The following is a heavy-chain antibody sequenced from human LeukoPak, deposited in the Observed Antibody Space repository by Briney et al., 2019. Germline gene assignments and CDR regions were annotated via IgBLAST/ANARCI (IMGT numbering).Heavy chain of an antibody. CDR3: AREKNYDIFRFDP. CDR1: GGSISRYY. Sequence: PLETLSLTCTVSGGSISRYYWSWIRQPAGKGLEWIGRIYTSGSTNYNPSLKTRVTLSVDTSKNLFSLKLSSVTAADTAVYYGAREKNYDIFRFDPWRQGTLVTVSS. CDR2: IYTSGST. V-gene: IGHV4-4*07. J-gene: IGHJ5*02. D-gene: IGHD3-9*01.